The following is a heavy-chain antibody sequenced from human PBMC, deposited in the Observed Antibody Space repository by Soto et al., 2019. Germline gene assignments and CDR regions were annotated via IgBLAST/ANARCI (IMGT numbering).Heavy chain of an antibody. J-gene: IGHJ6*02. CDR2: IWYDGSNK. D-gene: IGHD3-3*01. CDR1: GFTFSSYG. CDR3: ARAPHYDFWSGYWYYYYGMDV. Sequence: PGGSLRFSCAASGFTFSSYGMHWVRQAPGKGLEWVAVIWYDGSNKYYADSVKGRFTISRDNSKNTLYLQMNSLRAEDTAVYYCARAPHYDFWSGYWYYYYGMDVWGQGTTVTVSS. V-gene: IGHV3-33*01.